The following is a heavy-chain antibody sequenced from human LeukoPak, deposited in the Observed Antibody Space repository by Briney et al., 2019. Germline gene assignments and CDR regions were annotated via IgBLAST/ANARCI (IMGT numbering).Heavy chain of an antibody. CDR3: ARHVGISF. D-gene: IGHD7-27*01. CDR1: EFTFSGAW. J-gene: IGHJ4*02. Sequence: GGSLRLSCTASEFTFSGAWMTWVRQAPGKGLEWVANIREDGTEKNYVDSVKGRFTISRDNAKNSLFLQMSNLRDDDTAIYYCARHVGISFWGQGTLVTVSS. CDR2: IREDGTEK. V-gene: IGHV3-7*01.